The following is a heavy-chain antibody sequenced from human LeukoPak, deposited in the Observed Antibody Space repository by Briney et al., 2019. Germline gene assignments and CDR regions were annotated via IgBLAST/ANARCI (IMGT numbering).Heavy chain of an antibody. CDR1: GDSVSSNSAA. V-gene: IGHV6-1*01. D-gene: IGHD2-15*01. J-gene: IGHJ4*02. Sequence: SQTLSLTCAISGDSVSSNSAAWNWIRQSPSRGLEWLGRTYYRSKWYTYYAVSVKGRITINSDTSKNQFSLQLNSVTPEDTAVYYCARGGASELYYFDYWGQGTLVTVSS. CDR3: ARGGASELYYFDY. CDR2: TYYRSKWYT.